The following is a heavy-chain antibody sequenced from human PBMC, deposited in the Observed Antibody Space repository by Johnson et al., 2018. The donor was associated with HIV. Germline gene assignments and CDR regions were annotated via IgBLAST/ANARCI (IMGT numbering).Heavy chain of an antibody. V-gene: IGHV3-23*04. CDR3: AKEPVVVIHAGGAFDI. D-gene: IGHD3-22*01. CDR1: GFTFSSYA. J-gene: IGHJ3*02. Sequence: VQLVESGGGVVQPGRSLRLSCAASGFTFSSYAMSWVRQAPGKGLEWVSAISGSGGSTYYADSVKGRFTIPRDNSKNTLFLQMNSLRAEDTAVYYCAKEPVVVIHAGGAFDIWGQGTMVTVSS. CDR2: ISGSGGST.